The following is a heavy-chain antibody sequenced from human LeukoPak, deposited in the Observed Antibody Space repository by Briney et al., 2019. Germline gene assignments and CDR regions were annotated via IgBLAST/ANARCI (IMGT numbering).Heavy chain of an antibody. CDR1: GFTFSSYA. CDR2: IQFDGSNK. CDR3: AKDGRAYGGNSDTFDY. D-gene: IGHD4-23*01. Sequence: GGSLRLSCAASGFTFSSYAMRWVRQAPGKGLEWVAFIQFDGSNKYYADSVKGRFTISRDNSKNTLYLQMNSLRAEDTAVYYCAKDGRAYGGNSDTFDYWGQGTLVTVSS. V-gene: IGHV3-30*02. J-gene: IGHJ4*02.